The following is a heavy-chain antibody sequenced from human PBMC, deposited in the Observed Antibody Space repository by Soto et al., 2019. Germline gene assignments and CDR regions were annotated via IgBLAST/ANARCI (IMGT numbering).Heavy chain of an antibody. CDR1: GYTFTGYY. J-gene: IGHJ5*02. CDR2: INPNSGGT. CDR3: ARDQGWNYVHPTNWFDP. D-gene: IGHD1-7*01. Sequence: GASVKVSCKASGYTFTGYYMHWVRQAPGQGLEWMGWINPNSGGTNYAQKFQGRVTMTRDTSISTAYMELSRLRSDDTAVYYCARDQGWNYVHPTNWFDPWGQGTLVTVSS. V-gene: IGHV1-2*02.